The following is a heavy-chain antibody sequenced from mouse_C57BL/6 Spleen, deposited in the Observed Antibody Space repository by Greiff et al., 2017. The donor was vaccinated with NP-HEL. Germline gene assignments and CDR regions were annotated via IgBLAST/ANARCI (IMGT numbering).Heavy chain of an antibody. V-gene: IGHV6-6*01. CDR3: SGGDYGYGDV. CDR2: FRNKANNHAT. Sequence: EVKLVESGGGLVQPGGSMKLSCAASGFTFSDAWMDWVRQSPEKGLEWVAEFRNKANNHATYYAESVKGRFTISRDDSKSSVSLQMNSLGAEGTGIYYCSGGDYGYGDVWGTGTTVTVSS. J-gene: IGHJ1*03. CDR1: GFTFSDAW. D-gene: IGHD2-2*01.